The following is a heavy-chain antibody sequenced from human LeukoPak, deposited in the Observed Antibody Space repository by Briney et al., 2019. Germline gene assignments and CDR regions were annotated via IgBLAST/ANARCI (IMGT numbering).Heavy chain of an antibody. D-gene: IGHD6-13*01. Sequence: GESLMISCKASGYTFSTYWIAWVRQMPGKGLEWMGIIYPSDSETRYSPSFEGQVTISVDKSISTAYLQWRSLKASDTAMYYCARRIAARIIYHYSMDVWCHGTTVIVSS. CDR2: IYPSDSET. J-gene: IGHJ6*02. V-gene: IGHV5-51*01. CDR1: GYTFSTYW. CDR3: ARRIAARIIYHYSMDV.